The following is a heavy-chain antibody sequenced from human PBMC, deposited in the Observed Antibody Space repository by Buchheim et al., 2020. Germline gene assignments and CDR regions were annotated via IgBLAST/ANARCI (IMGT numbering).Heavy chain of an antibody. CDR3: ARVYGDPNYYYYYGMDV. J-gene: IGHJ6*02. CDR2: IWYDGSTK. Sequence: QVQLVESGGGVVQPGRSLRLSCAASGFTFSSYGMHWVRQAPGKGLEWVAVIWYDGSTKYYADSVKGRFTISRANSKNTLYLQMNSLRAEDTAVYYCARVYGDPNYYYYYGMDVWGQGTT. V-gene: IGHV3-33*01. D-gene: IGHD4-17*01. CDR1: GFTFSSYG.